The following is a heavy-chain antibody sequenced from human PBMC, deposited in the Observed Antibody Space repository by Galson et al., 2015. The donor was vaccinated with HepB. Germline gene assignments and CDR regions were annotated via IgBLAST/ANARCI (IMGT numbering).Heavy chain of an antibody. J-gene: IGHJ4*02. D-gene: IGHD3-10*01. Sequence: SLRLSCAASGFTVSSNYMGWVRQAPGEGLEWVSGLYSSGTTYHADPVKGRFTISRDNSKNTLYLKLNSLISEDTVIYYCARWVSGAVIDYWGPGTLVTVSS. CDR2: LYSSGTT. CDR1: GFTVSSNY. V-gene: IGHV3-66*01. CDR3: ARWVSGAVIDY.